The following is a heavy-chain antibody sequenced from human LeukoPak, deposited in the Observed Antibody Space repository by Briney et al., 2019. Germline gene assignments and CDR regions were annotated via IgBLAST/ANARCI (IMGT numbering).Heavy chain of an antibody. D-gene: IGHD2-2*01. CDR2: ISPILGIA. CDR1: GGTFSSYT. V-gene: IGHV1-69*02. Sequence: SVKVSCKASGGTFSSYTISWVRQAPGQGLEWMGRISPILGIANYAQKFQGRVTITADKSTSTAYMELSSLRSEDTAVYYCATGVVVPAARGDYWGPGTLVTVSS. CDR3: ATGVVVPAARGDY. J-gene: IGHJ4*02.